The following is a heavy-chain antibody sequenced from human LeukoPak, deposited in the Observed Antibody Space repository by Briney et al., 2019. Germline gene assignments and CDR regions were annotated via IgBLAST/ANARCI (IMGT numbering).Heavy chain of an antibody. CDR1: GFTFSTYW. J-gene: IGHJ6*02. V-gene: IGHV3-7*01. CDR3: ARDRYCSSTSCYSAYYYGMDV. D-gene: IGHD2-2*02. Sequence: PGGSLRLSCSASGFTFSTYWMSWVRQAPGKGLEWVANMRRDGNEIYYLDSVRGRFTISRDNSKNTLYLQMNSLRTEDTAVYYCARDRYCSSTSCYSAYYYGMDVWGQGTTVTVSS. CDR2: MRRDGNEI.